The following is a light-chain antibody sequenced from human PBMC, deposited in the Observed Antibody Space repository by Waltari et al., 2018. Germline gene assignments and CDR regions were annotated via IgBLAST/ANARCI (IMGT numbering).Light chain of an antibody. J-gene: IGLJ1*01. V-gene: IGLV2-14*03. CDR3: SSDTTSGSYV. Sequence: QSVLTQPASVSESPGQSITIPCTGTSSDVGDFNHVSWYQQQPDKAPKLLVYDVTIPPSGVPDRVSGTKAGHTASLTISGLQVDDEADYYCSSDTTSGSYVFASGTKVTVL. CDR2: DVT. CDR1: SSDVGDFNH.